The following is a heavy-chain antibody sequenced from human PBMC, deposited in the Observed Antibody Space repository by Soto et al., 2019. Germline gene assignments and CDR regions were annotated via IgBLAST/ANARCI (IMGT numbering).Heavy chain of an antibody. CDR3: AKDISVFAVSHYYYYGMDV. Sequence: EVQLVESGGVVVQPGGSLRLSCAASGFTFDDYTMHWVRQAPGQGLEWVSLISWDGGSTYYADSVKGRFTISRDNSKNSLYLQMNSLRTEDTALYYCAKDISVFAVSHYYYYGMDVWGQGTTVTVSS. D-gene: IGHD3-10*02. V-gene: IGHV3-43*01. CDR1: GFTFDDYT. J-gene: IGHJ6*02. CDR2: ISWDGGST.